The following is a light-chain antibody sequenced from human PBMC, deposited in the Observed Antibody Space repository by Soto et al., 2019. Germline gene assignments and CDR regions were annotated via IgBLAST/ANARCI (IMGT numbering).Light chain of an antibody. J-gene: IGKJ4*01. CDR2: GAS. CDR3: QQYCSSPST. Sequence: EIVLTQSPGTLSLSPGERATLSCRASQSVSSSYLAWYQQKPGQAPRLLIYGASSSATGIPDRFSGSGSGTDFTLTISRLEPEDCAVYYCQQYCSSPSTFGGGTKVEIK. CDR1: QSVSSSY. V-gene: IGKV3-20*01.